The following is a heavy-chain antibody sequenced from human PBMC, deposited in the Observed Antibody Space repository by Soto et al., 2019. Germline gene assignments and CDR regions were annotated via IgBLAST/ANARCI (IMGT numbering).Heavy chain of an antibody. CDR3: ARGGVGSFDS. V-gene: IGHV3-74*01. Sequence: GSLRLSCAASGFTFSRYWMHWVRQAPGEGLVWVARIHSDGTSTTYADSVKGRFTISRDNAKNTVYLQMNSLRVEDTAVYFCARGGVGSFDSWGQGTPVTVSS. D-gene: IGHD3-10*01. CDR1: GFTFSRYW. J-gene: IGHJ4*02. CDR2: IHSDGTST.